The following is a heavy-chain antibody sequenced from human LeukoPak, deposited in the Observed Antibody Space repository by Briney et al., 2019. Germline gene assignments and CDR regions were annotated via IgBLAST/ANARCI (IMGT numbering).Heavy chain of an antibody. CDR2: IYYSGST. D-gene: IGHD3-3*01. CDR1: GGSISSSSYY. CDR3: ARNDFYMDV. V-gene: IGHV4-39*07. Sequence: SETLSLTCTVSGGSISSSSYYWGWIRQPPGKGLEWIGSIYYSGSTYYNPSLKSRVTISVDTSKNQFSLKLSSVTAADTAVYYCARNDFYMDVWGKGTTVTVSS. J-gene: IGHJ6*03.